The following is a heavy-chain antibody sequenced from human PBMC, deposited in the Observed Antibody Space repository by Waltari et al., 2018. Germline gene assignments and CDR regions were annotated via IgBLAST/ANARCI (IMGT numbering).Heavy chain of an antibody. D-gene: IGHD5-18*01. V-gene: IGHV4-59*09. CDR2: IYYSGST. CDR3: ASGSYGPGWYFDL. J-gene: IGHJ2*01. Sequence: GYIYYSGSTNYNPSLKSRVTISVDTSKNQFSLKLSSVTAADTAVYYCASGSYGPGWYFDLWGRGTLVTVSS.